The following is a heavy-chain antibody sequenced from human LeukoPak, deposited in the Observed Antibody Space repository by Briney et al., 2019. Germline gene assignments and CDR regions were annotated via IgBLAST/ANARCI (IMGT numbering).Heavy chain of an antibody. J-gene: IGHJ4*02. V-gene: IGHV1-2*02. CDR1: GYTFISYY. Sequence: ASVKVSCKDSGYTFISYYIHWVGQAAGKGGEGMGWINPNNGETNSAQKFQGRGTMTRETAIITVYMEVSSLISDDTAVYYRARVNRPLDYWGQGTLVTVSS. CDR2: INPNNGET. CDR3: ARVNRPLDY.